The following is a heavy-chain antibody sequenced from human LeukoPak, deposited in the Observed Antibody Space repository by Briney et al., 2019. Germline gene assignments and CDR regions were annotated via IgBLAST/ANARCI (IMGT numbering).Heavy chain of an antibody. CDR3: AKDVPQAWQLLGH. V-gene: IGHV3-21*01. Sequence: GGSLRLCCAASGFTFSSYSMNWVRQAPGKGLEWVSSISSSSSYIYYADSVKGRFTISRDNSKNMLSLQINSLRAEDTAAYYCAKDVPQAWQLLGHWGQGTLVTVFS. J-gene: IGHJ4*02. CDR1: GFTFSSYS. CDR2: ISSSSSYI. D-gene: IGHD2-2*01.